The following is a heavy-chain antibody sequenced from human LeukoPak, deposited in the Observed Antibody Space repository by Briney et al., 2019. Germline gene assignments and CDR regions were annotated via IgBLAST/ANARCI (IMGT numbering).Heavy chain of an antibody. Sequence: PGGSLRLSCAASGFTFSSYAMHWVRQAPGKGLEYASAISSNGGSTYYANSVKGRFTISRDNSKNTLYLQTGSLRAEDMAVYYCARGRAGYFDWLPFYFDYWGQGTLVTVSS. D-gene: IGHD3-9*01. J-gene: IGHJ4*02. CDR3: ARGRAGYFDWLPFYFDY. CDR2: ISSNGGST. CDR1: GFTFSSYA. V-gene: IGHV3-64*01.